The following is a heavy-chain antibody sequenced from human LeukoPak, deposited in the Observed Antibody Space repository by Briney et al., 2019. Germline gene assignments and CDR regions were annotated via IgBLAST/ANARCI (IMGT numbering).Heavy chain of an antibody. CDR3: ASGPGGCSGGSCYHDY. V-gene: IGHV1-18*01. D-gene: IGHD2-15*01. CDR1: GYTFTTYD. CDR2: INTHTGDT. Sequence: GASVKVSCKASGYTFTTYDISWVRQAPGQGPVWMGWINTHTGDTRYGQKVQGRVTMTTDTSTSTAYMELRSLESDDTAVYFCASGPGGCSGGSCYHDYWGQGTLVTVSS. J-gene: IGHJ4*02.